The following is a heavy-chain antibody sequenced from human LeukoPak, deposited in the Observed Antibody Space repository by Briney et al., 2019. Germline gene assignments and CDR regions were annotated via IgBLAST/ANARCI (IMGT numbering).Heavy chain of an antibody. Sequence: SETLSLTCTVSGYSISSGHYWGWIRQPPGKGLEWIGSMYHSGSTYYNPPLKSRVTISEDTSKNQFSLKLSSVTAADTAVYYCARVIAAAGTTPWGQGTLVTVSS. D-gene: IGHD6-13*01. CDR3: ARVIAAAGTTP. V-gene: IGHV4-38-2*02. CDR1: GYSISSGHY. J-gene: IGHJ5*02. CDR2: MYHSGST.